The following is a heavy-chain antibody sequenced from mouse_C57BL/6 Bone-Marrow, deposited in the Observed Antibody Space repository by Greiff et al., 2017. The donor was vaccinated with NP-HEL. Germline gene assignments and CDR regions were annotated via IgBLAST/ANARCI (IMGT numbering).Heavy chain of an antibody. D-gene: IGHD1-1*02. Sequence: LVESGAELARPGASVKMSCKASGYTFTSYTMHWVKQRPGQGLEWIGYINPSSGYTKYNQKFKDKATLTADKSSSTAYMQLSSLTSEDSAVYYCARVVDDAMDYWGQGTSVTVSS. J-gene: IGHJ4*01. CDR2: INPSSGYT. CDR3: ARVVDDAMDY. CDR1: GYTFTSYT. V-gene: IGHV1-4*01.